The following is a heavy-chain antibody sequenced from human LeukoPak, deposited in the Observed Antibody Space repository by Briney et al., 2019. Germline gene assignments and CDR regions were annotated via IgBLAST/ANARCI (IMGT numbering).Heavy chain of an antibody. V-gene: IGHV4-61*02. D-gene: IGHD3-10*01. J-gene: IGHJ4*02. Sequence: PSETLSLTCTVSGGSISSGSYYWSWIRQPAGKGLEWIGRIYTSGSTNYNPSLKSRVTISVDKSKNQFSLKLSSVTAADTAVYYCARRPYYYGSGSYSPYYFDYWGQGTLVTVSS. CDR1: GGSISSGSYY. CDR3: ARRPYYYGSGSYSPYYFDY. CDR2: IYTSGST.